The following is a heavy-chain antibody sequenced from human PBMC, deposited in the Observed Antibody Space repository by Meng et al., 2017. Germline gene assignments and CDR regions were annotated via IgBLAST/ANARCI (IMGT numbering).Heavy chain of an antibody. J-gene: IGHJ4*02. CDR1: GSIITGYD. D-gene: IGHD6-19*01. Sequence: QWVQCEVEVKKPGASVNAYCKDCGSIITGYDINWLRQATGQGLEWMGWMNPNRGNKGYAQKFQGRITMNRNTSISTAYMELSSLRSEDTAVYYCARYVAVAGVDYWGQGTLVTVSS. V-gene: IGHV1-8*01. CDR2: MNPNRGNK. CDR3: ARYVAVAGVDY.